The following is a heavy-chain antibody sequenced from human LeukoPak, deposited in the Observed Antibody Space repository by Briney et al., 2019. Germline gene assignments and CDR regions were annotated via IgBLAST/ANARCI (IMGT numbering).Heavy chain of an antibody. D-gene: IGHD2-2*01. V-gene: IGHV3-21*01. CDR3: VSRDIVVVPAASDAFDI. J-gene: IGHJ3*02. CDR2: ISSSSSYI. CDR1: GFTFSSYS. Sequence: GGSLRLSCAASGFTFSSYSMNWVRQAPGKGLEWVSSISSSSSYIYYADSVKGRFTISRDNAKNSLYLQMNSLRAEDTAVYYCVSRDIVVVPAASDAFDIWGQGTMVTVSS.